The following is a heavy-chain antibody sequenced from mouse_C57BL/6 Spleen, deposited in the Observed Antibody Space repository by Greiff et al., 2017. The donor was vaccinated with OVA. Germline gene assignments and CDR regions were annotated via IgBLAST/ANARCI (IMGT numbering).Heavy chain of an antibody. V-gene: IGHV3-6*01. Sequence: ESGPGLVKPSQSLSLTCSVTGYSITSGYYWNWIRQFPGNKLEWMGYISYDGSNNYNPSLKNRISITRDTSKNQFFLKLNSETTEDTATYYCARRDAMDYWGQGTSVTVSS. CDR1: GYSITSGYY. CDR2: ISYDGSN. J-gene: IGHJ4*01. CDR3: ARRDAMDY.